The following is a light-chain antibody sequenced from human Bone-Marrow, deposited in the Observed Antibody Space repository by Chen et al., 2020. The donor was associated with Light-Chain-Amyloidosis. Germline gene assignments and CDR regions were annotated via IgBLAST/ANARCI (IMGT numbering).Light chain of an antibody. Sequence: SYELTQPPSVSVSPGQTARTTCSGGYLPTKYDYWYQQKPGQAPVLVIHRDTERPSEISERFSGSSSGATATLTISGVQAEDEADYHCQSADSSGTYEVIFGGGTNLTVL. V-gene: IGLV3-25*03. CDR2: RDT. CDR3: QSADSSGTYEVI. CDR1: YLPTKY. J-gene: IGLJ2*01.